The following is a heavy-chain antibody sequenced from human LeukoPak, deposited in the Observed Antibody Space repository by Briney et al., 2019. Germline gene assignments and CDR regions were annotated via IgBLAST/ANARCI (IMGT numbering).Heavy chain of an antibody. Sequence: SETLSLTCTVSGGSISSSSYYWGWIRQPPGKGLEWIGSIYYSGNTYYNPSLKNRVTISIDTSKNQFSLKLSSVTAADTAVYYCASRDTTSYWYFDLWGRGTLVTVSS. CDR2: IYYSGNT. CDR1: GGSISSSSYY. D-gene: IGHD4-17*01. V-gene: IGHV4-39*07. CDR3: ASRDTTSYWYFDL. J-gene: IGHJ2*01.